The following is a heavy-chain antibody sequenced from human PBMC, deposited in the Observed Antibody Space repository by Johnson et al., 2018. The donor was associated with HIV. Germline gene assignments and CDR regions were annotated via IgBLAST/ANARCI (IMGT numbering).Heavy chain of an antibody. J-gene: IGHJ3*02. CDR1: GFTFSSYA. CDR3: ARGQLDNAFDI. V-gene: IGHV3-30-3*01. Sequence: QVQLVESGGGVVQPGRSLRLSCAASGFTFSSYAMHWVRQAPGKGLEWVAVISYDGINKYYATSVKGRFTISRDNSKNSLYLQMNSLRAEDTSVYYCARGQLDNAFDIWGQGTMVTVSS. CDR2: ISYDGINK. D-gene: IGHD6-13*01.